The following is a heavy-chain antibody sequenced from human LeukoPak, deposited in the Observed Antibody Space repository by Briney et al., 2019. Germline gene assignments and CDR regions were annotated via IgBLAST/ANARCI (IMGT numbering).Heavy chain of an antibody. J-gene: IGHJ4*02. Sequence: PSETLSLTCTVSGGSISSHYWSWIRQPPGKGLEWIGYIYYSGSTNYSPSLKSRVTISVDTSKNQFSLKLSSVTAADTAVYYCATEGGYCGGDCYFYWGPGALVTVSS. V-gene: IGHV4-59*11. D-gene: IGHD2-21*02. CDR3: ATEGGYCGGDCYFY. CDR1: GGSISSHY. CDR2: IYYSGST.